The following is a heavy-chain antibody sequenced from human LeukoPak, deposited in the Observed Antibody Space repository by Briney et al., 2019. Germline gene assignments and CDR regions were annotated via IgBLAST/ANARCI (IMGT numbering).Heavy chain of an antibody. Sequence: SETLSLTCTVSGGSISSSSYDWGWIRQPPGMVLEWIGSIYYSGSTYYNPSLKSRVTISVDTSKNQFSLKLSSVTAADTALYYGARLTNEYYCDSSGQNCFVPWREGTLVTVSS. D-gene: IGHD3-22*01. CDR1: GGSISSSSYD. J-gene: IGHJ5*02. CDR3: ARLTNEYYCDSSGQNCFVP. CDR2: IYYSGST. V-gene: IGHV4-39*01.